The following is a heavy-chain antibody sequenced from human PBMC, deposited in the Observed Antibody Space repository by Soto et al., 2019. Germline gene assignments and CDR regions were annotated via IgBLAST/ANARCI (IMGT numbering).Heavy chain of an antibody. D-gene: IGHD3-16*01. CDR2: INPSGGT. CDR1: GDTLTSYY. V-gene: IGHV1-46*01. J-gene: IGHJ5*02. CDR3: ARALFGRSTLFDP. Sequence: SLKLSCKAAGDTLTSYYIHWVSKAPGQGLEWMGIINPSGGTSYAQKFQGRVTMTRDTSTSTVYMELSSVTAADTAVYHCARALFGRSTLFDPWGQGTLVTVSS.